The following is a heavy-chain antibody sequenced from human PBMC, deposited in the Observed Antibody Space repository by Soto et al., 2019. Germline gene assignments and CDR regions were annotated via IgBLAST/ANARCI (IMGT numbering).Heavy chain of an antibody. D-gene: IGHD6-13*01. CDR3: ARDLFSYSSSWYDDY. CDR2: IKQDGSEK. V-gene: IGHV3-7*03. J-gene: IGHJ4*02. CDR1: GFTFSSYW. Sequence: GGSLRLSCAASGFTFSSYWMSWVRQAPGKGLEWVANIKQDGSEKYYVDSVKGRFTISRDNAKNSLYLQMNSLRAEDTAVYFWARDLFSYSSSWYDDYWGQGTLVTVSS.